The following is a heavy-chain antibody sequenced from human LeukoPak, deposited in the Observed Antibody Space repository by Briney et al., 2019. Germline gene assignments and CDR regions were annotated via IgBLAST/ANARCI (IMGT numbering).Heavy chain of an antibody. CDR2: ISYDGSNK. D-gene: IGHD6-19*01. CDR1: GFTFSSYA. CDR3: AREAEQWLSYFDY. J-gene: IGHJ4*02. Sequence: GGSLRLSCAASGFTFSSYAMHWVRQAPGKGLEWVAVISYDGSNKYYADSVKGRFTISRDNSKNTLYLQMNSLRAEDTAVYYCAREAEQWLSYFDYWGQGTLVTVSS. V-gene: IGHV3-30-3*01.